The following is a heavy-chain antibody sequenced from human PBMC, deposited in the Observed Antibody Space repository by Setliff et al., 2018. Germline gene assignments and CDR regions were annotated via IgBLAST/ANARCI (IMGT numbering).Heavy chain of an antibody. V-gene: IGHV5-51*01. J-gene: IGHJ4*02. CDR1: GYIFTNYW. CDR2: IYPGDSDT. D-gene: IGHD5-12*01. Sequence: GESLKISCKASGYIFTNYWIGWVRQMPGKGLEWMGVIYPGDSDTRYSPSFEAQSTFSVDKSITTAYLQWSSLKASDTAIYYCARHRVGNSGYAIPILDFWGQGALVTVSS. CDR3: ARHRVGNSGYAIPILDF.